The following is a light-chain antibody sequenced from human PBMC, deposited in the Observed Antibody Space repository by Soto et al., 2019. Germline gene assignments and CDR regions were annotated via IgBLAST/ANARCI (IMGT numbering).Light chain of an antibody. J-gene: IGLJ3*02. CDR1: SSDVGGYNY. V-gene: IGLV2-14*03. CDR3: SSYTSSTTLV. CDR2: DVS. Sequence: QSALTQPASVSGSPGQSITISCTGTSSDVGGYNYVSWYQQHPGKAPQLMIYDVSNRHSGVSDRFSGSKSGNTASLTISGLQAEDEADYYCSSYTSSTTLVFGGGTQLTVL.